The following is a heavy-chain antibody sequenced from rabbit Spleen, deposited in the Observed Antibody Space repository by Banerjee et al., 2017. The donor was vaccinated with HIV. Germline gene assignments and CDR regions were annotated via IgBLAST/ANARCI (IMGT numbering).Heavy chain of an antibody. D-gene: IGHD8-1*01. CDR1: GFDFSSNA. CDR2: IEGGSSAFS. Sequence: QSLEESGGGLVQPEGSLTLTCTASGFDFSSNAVCWVRQAPGKGLEWIACIEGGSSAFSYFASWAKGRFTISKTSSTTVTLQMTSLTAADTATYFCARDTGSSFSSYGMDLWGPGTLVTVS. V-gene: IGHV1S40*01. J-gene: IGHJ6*01. CDR3: ARDTGSSFSSYGMDL.